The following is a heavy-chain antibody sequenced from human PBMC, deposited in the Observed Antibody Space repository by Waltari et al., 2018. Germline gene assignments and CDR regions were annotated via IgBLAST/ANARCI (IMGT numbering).Heavy chain of an antibody. D-gene: IGHD7-27*01. CDR2: IRSRTKGDAT. CDR3: IRPFELGID. Sequence: EVQLVESGGALVQPGGSLKLSCATSGLIFRDFAIHWGRQASGKGPEWVGRIRSRTKGDATAYSPSVEGRFTISRDDSKNAVYLQMNSLNTDDTAVYYCIRPFELGIDWGQGTLVTVSS. V-gene: IGHV3-73*01. CDR1: GLIFRDFA. J-gene: IGHJ4*02.